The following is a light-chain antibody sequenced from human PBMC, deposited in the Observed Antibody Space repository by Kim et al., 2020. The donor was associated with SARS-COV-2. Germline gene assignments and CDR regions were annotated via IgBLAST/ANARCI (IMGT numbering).Light chain of an antibody. CDR3: QAWDSSSVV. J-gene: IGLJ2*01. CDR2: QDN. Sequence: SISPGQTATITCSGDKLGDKFTSWYQQKAGQSPLLVMYQDNKRPSGIPERFAGSNSGNTATLAISGTQAMDEADYYCQAWDSSSVVFGGGTQLTVL. CDR1: KLGDKF. V-gene: IGLV3-1*01.